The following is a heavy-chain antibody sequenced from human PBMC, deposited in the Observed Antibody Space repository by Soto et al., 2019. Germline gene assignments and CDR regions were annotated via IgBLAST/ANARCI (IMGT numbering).Heavy chain of an antibody. CDR3: AKDRCTSCFYLDS. J-gene: IGHJ4*02. CDR2: GSWNGGGI. V-gene: IGHV3-9*01. Sequence: HPGGSLRLSCAASGFNFNDYAMHWVRKAQGKGLEWVSGGSWNGGGIGYADSVKGRFTISRDNAKKSLHLQMNNLNPDDTAFYYCAKDRCTSCFYLDSWGQGSLVTLSS. D-gene: IGHD2-2*01. CDR1: GFNFNDYA.